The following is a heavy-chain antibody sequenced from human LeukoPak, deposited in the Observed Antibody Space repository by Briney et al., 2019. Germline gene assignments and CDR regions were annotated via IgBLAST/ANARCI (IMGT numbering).Heavy chain of an antibody. D-gene: IGHD3-22*01. V-gene: IGHV3-23*01. CDR3: AKAHAYYYDSSGYYYYYYMDV. CDR1: GFTFSSYA. J-gene: IGHJ6*03. Sequence: GGSLRLSCAASGFTFSSYAMTWVRQAPGKGLEWVSVISGSGGNTYYADSVKGRFTISRDNSKNTLYLQMNSLRAEDTAVYYCAKAHAYYYDSSGYYYYYYMDVWGKGTTVTVSS. CDR2: ISGSGGNT.